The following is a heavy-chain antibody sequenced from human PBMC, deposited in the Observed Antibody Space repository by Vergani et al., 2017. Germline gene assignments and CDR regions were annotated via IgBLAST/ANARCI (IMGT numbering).Heavy chain of an antibody. V-gene: IGHV3-30*18. Sequence: QVQLVESGGGVVQPGRSLRLSCAASGFTFSSYGMHWVRQAPGKGLEWVAVISYDGSNKYYADSVKGRFTISRDNSKNTLYLQMNSLRAEDTAVYYRAKLPLIVGAYDAFDIWGQGTMVTVSS. CDR1: GFTFSSYG. CDR3: AKLPLIVGAYDAFDI. CDR2: ISYDGSNK. J-gene: IGHJ3*02. D-gene: IGHD1-26*01.